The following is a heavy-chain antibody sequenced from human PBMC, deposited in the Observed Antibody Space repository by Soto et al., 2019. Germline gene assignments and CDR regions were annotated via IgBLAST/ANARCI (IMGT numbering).Heavy chain of an antibody. V-gene: IGHV1-46*01. J-gene: IGHJ4*02. Sequence: QVQLVQSEAEVKEPGASVKVSCRASGYTFANYYIHWVRQAPGQGLEWMGIINPTGGSTTYTQKFQGRVTMTRGTSTSTVYMDLSRLRSEDTAVYYCARGDSTAYGTYYFDTWGQGTLVTVSS. CDR1: GYTFANYY. D-gene: IGHD3-16*01. CDR3: ARGDSTAYGTYYFDT. CDR2: INPTGGST.